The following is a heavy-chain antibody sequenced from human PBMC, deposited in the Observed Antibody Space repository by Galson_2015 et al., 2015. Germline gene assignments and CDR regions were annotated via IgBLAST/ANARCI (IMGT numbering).Heavy chain of an antibody. J-gene: IGHJ4*02. CDR1: GFTFSSYA. Sequence: SLRLSCAASGFTFSSYAMHWVRQAPGKGLGWVAVISYDGSNKFYADSVKGRFTISRDNSKNTLYLQMNSLRPEDTAVYYCARVGGDIAARTWGYFDYWGQGTLVTVSS. V-gene: IGHV3-30-3*01. D-gene: IGHD6-6*01. CDR2: ISYDGSNK. CDR3: ARVGGDIAARTWGYFDY.